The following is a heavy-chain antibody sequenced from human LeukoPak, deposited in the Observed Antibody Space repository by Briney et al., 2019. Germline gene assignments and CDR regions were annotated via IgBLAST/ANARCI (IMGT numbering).Heavy chain of an antibody. Sequence: QPGGSLRLSCAASGFTFRDYAMNWVRQAPGKGLEWVSVISGSGTNTSYADSVKGRFTISRHNSRNTLFLQMNDLRAEDTALYYCAKDAHSIYYYDSSVYYSFDSWGQETQVTVSS. V-gene: IGHV3-23*01. D-gene: IGHD3-22*01. CDR2: ISGSGTNT. J-gene: IGHJ4*02. CDR3: AKDAHSIYYYDSSVYYSFDS. CDR1: GFTFRDYA.